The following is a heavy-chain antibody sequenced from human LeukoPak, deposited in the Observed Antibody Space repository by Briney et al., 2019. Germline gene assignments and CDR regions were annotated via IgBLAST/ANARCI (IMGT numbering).Heavy chain of an antibody. CDR1: EFSFSGYG. CDR2: LWYEGTNK. Sequence: GGALRLSCAASEFSFSGYGMHWGRRAPGKGLQWVASLWYEGTNKYHADSVKGRFTISRDNSQSTLYLQMNSLRAEDTAVYYCARARNNHDSSGFSALDYWGQGTLVTVSS. J-gene: IGHJ4*02. CDR3: ARARNNHDSSGFSALDY. D-gene: IGHD3-22*01. V-gene: IGHV3-33*01.